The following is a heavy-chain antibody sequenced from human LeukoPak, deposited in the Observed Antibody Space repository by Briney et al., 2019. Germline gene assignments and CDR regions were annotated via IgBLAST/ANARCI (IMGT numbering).Heavy chain of an antibody. CDR1: GFILSSYD. Sequence: GGSLRLSCAASGFILSSYDMYWVRQAPGKGPEWVAVISQDVSHKYYADFVKGRFTISRDNSKNTLHLQMNTLRAEDTAVYYCAKRRLEDSGTYGGGFDFWGQGTMVTVSS. J-gene: IGHJ3*01. CDR3: AKRRLEDSGTYGGGFDF. CDR2: ISQDVSHK. D-gene: IGHD4-23*01. V-gene: IGHV3-30*18.